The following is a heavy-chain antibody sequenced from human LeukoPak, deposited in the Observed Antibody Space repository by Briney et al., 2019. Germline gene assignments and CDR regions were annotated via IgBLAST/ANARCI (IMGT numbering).Heavy chain of an antibody. CDR3: AKDRPSYYESNGHYYRRNGDY. CDR1: GFTFNYYA. CDR2: ISSCGDIT. Sequence: GGSLRLSCAASGFTFNYYAASWGRQAPGRGLGWVSAISSCGDITFYADSVKGRFTIYRDNSRYTLYLQMNSLRAEDAAVYYCAKDRPSYYESNGHYYRRNGDYWGQGTLVTVSS. J-gene: IGHJ4*02. D-gene: IGHD3-22*01. V-gene: IGHV3-23*01.